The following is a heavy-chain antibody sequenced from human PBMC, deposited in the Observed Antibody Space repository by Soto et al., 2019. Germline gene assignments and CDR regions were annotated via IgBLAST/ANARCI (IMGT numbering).Heavy chain of an antibody. J-gene: IGHJ6*02. CDR3: ARDKDRPQFGGNYYYILDV. V-gene: IGHV1-69*12. CDR2: IMPVFRRP. Sequence: QVQLVQSGAEVKKPGSSVKVSCKASGGTFRTSAISWVRQAPGQGLEWVGGIMPVFRRPKYAQNFQGRVTISADESTSTDYMDLSSLRSDDTAVYYCARDKDRPQFGGNYYYILDVWGQGTAVTVSS. D-gene: IGHD3-10*01. CDR1: GGTFRTSA.